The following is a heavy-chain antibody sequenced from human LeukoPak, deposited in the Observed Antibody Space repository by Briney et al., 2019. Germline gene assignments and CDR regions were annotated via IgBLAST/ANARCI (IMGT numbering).Heavy chain of an antibody. V-gene: IGHV4-39*01. J-gene: IGHJ5*02. CDR1: GGSISSSSYY. D-gene: IGHD3-3*01. CDR3: ARHPRITIFGVVIIGFDP. CDR2: IYYSGST. Sequence: PSETLSLTCTVSGGSISSSSYYWGWIRQPPGKGLEWIGSIYYSGSTYYNPSLKSRVTISVDTSKNQFSLKLSSVTAADTAVYYCARHPRITIFGVVIIGFDPWGQRTLVTVSS.